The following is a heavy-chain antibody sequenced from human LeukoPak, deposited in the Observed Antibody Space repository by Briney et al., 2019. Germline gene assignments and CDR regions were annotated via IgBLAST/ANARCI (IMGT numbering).Heavy chain of an antibody. CDR1: GFTVSSNY. Sequence: GGSLRLSCAASGFTVSSNYMSWVRQAPGKGLEWVSVIYSGGSTYYADSVRGRFTISRDNSKNTLYLQMNSLRAEDTAVYYCARDSGTMLWGVGGGIDHWGQGTLVTVSS. D-gene: IGHD3-10*01. V-gene: IGHV3-53*01. J-gene: IGHJ4*02. CDR2: IYSGGST. CDR3: ARDSGTMLWGVGGGIDH.